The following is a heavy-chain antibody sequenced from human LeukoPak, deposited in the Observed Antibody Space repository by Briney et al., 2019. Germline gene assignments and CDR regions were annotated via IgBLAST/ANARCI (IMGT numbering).Heavy chain of an antibody. CDR3: ARDPGGHCDGHSCWGSRIDP. J-gene: IGHJ5*02. Sequence: SETLSLTCTVSGGSISSSVYYWVWIRQPPGKGLEWIGNIYYTGNTYYNPSLKGRVTISVDTSNNQFSLQLSSVTAADTAVYYCARDPGGHCDGHSCWGSRIDPWGQGTLVTVSS. D-gene: IGHD2-15*01. CDR1: GGSISSSVYY. V-gene: IGHV4-39*07. CDR2: IYYTGNT.